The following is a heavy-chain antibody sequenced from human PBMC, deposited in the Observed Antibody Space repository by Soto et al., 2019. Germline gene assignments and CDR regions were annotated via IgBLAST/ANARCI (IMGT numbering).Heavy chain of an antibody. CDR1: GFTFSQAW. CDR2: INTQDYGGTA. V-gene: IGHV3-15*01. D-gene: IGHD6-13*01. Sequence: PGGSLRLSCAASGFTFSQAWMSWVRQAPGKGLEWIGRINTQDYGGTANYAPPARGRFTISRDDSRNTLYLQIDSLQVEDSGVYFCATDIGQELVSSFLHWGQGALVTVSS. CDR3: ATDIGQELVSSFLH. J-gene: IGHJ1*01.